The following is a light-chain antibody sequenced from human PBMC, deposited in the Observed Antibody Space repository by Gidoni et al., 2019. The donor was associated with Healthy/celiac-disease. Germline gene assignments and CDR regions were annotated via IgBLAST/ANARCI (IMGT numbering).Light chain of an antibody. Sequence: AIRITQSPSSLSASTGDRVTITCRASQGISSYLAWYQQKPWKAPKLLIYAASTLQSGVPSSFSVSGSGTDFTLTISCRQSEDFATYYCQQYYSYPLTFGGGTKVEIK. J-gene: IGKJ4*01. CDR1: QGISSY. CDR3: QQYYSYPLT. CDR2: AAS. V-gene: IGKV1-8*01.